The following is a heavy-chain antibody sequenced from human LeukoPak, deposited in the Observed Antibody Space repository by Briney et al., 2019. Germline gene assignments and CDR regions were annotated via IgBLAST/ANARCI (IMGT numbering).Heavy chain of an antibody. V-gene: IGHV4-59*08. J-gene: IGHJ6*03. CDR3: ARAPEYNWNLQYYYYMDV. CDR2: IYYSGST. D-gene: IGHD1-20*01. CDR1: GGSISSYY. Sequence: SETLSLTCTVSGGSISSYYWSWIRQPPGKGLEWIGYIYYSGSTNYNPSLKSRVTISVDTSKNQFSLKLSSVTAGDTAVYYCARAPEYNWNLQYYYYMDVWGKGTTVTVSS.